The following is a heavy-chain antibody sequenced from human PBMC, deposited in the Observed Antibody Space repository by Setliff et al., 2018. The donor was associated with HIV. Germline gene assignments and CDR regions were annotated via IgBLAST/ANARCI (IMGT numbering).Heavy chain of an antibody. CDR1: GGSLISGGYY. CDR3: ARDLTSNSNCFEP. D-gene: IGHD4-4*01. Sequence: LSLTCSVSGGSLISGGYYWSWIRQHPGKGLEWIGYVYYTGKTYYNPSLESRISMSVDSSKNQFSLKLTSVTAADTAIYYCARDLTSNSNCFEPWGQGTQVTVSS. J-gene: IGHJ5*02. CDR2: VYYTGKT. V-gene: IGHV4-31*03.